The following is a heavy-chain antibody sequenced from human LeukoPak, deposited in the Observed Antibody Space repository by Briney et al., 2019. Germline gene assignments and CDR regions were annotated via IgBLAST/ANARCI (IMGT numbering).Heavy chain of an antibody. V-gene: IGHV4-59*01. CDR2: IYYSGST. CDR1: GGSISSYY. D-gene: IGHD1-1*01. Sequence: SETLSLTCTVSGGSISSYYWSWIRQPPGKGLEWIGYIYYSGSTNYNPSLKSRVTISVDTSKNQFSLKLISVTAADTAVYYWANDDSFRMDVWGQGTTVTVSS. J-gene: IGHJ6*02. CDR3: ANDDSFRMDV.